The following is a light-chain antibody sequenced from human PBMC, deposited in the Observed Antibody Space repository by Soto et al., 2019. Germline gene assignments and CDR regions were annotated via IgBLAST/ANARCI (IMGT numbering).Light chain of an antibody. V-gene: IGLV2-14*01. J-gene: IGLJ1*01. Sequence: QSFLTQPASVSGSPGQSITISCTGTSSDIGGYNMVSWYQQHPRKAPKLMIYEVTNRPSGISDRFSASKSGNTASLTISGLQAEDEGDYYCSSYTRAKTYVFGTGTKVTV. CDR2: EVT. CDR3: SSYTRAKTYV. CDR1: SSDIGGYNM.